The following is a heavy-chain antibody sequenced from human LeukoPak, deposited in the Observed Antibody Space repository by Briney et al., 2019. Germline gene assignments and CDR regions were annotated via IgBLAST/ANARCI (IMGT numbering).Heavy chain of an antibody. CDR1: GFTFSSYG. Sequence: GGSLRLSCAASGFTFSSYGMHWVRQAPGKGLEWVAVISYDGSNKYYADSVKGRFTISRDNSKNTLYLQMNSLRAEDTAVYYCARDRGGGSTSWKWGQGTLVTVSS. V-gene: IGHV3-30*03. CDR3: ARDRGGGSTSWK. CDR2: ISYDGSNK. D-gene: IGHD2-2*01. J-gene: IGHJ4*02.